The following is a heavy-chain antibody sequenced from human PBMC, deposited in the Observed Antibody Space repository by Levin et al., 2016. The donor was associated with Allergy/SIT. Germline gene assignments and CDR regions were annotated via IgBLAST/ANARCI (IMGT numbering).Heavy chain of an antibody. Sequence: WIRQPPGKGLEWIGSISYSGSTYYNPSLKSRVTISVDTSRNQFSLRLSSVTAADTAVYYCARPSPAYDHYYPMDVWGQGTTVTVSS. V-gene: IGHV4-39*01. CDR3: ARPSPAYDHYYPMDV. CDR2: ISYSGST. J-gene: IGHJ6*02.